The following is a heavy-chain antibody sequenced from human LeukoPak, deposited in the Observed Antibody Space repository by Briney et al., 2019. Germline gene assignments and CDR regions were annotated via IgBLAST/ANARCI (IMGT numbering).Heavy chain of an antibody. Sequence: PGGSLRLSCSASGFTFNSYVMHWVRQAPGKGLEWVAVISYDGSNKYYADSVKGRFTISRDNSKNTLYLQMNSLRAEDTAVYYCVPNYDTTDYWGQGTLVTVSS. J-gene: IGHJ4*02. CDR1: GFTFNSYV. V-gene: IGHV3-30*03. CDR2: ISYDGSNK. CDR3: VPNYDTTDY. D-gene: IGHD3-3*01.